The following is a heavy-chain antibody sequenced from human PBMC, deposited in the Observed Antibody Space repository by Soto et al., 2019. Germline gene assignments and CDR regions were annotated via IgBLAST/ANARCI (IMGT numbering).Heavy chain of an antibody. D-gene: IGHD1-26*01. CDR3: AREAYKRGATNPFFDY. CDR1: GGSISSSNW. J-gene: IGHJ4*02. Sequence: PSETLSLTCAVSGGSISSSNWLRLFRLPPGKGLEWIGEIYPSGITNYSPSLKSRVTMSVDKSKNQFSLKLNSVTAADTAMYYCAREAYKRGATNPFFDYWGQGTLVTVSS. V-gene: IGHV4-4*02. CDR2: IYPSGIT.